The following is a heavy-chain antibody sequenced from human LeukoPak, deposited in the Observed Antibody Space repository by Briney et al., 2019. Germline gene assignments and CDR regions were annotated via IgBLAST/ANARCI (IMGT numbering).Heavy chain of an antibody. J-gene: IGHJ4*02. CDR3: ARRVGRWLQLAAFDY. CDR2: INHSGST. D-gene: IGHD5-24*01. CDR1: RGSISSYY. V-gene: IGHV4-34*01. Sequence: PSETLSLTCTVSRGSISSYYWSWIRQPPGKGLEWIGEINHSGSTNYNPSLKSRVTISVDTSKNQFSLKLSSVTAADTAVHYCARRVGRWLQLAAFDYWGQGTLVTVSS.